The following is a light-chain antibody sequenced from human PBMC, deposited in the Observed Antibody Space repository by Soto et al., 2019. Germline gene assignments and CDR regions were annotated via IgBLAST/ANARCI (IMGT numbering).Light chain of an antibody. CDR3: QSYDSSLSGSV. CDR2: GNS. V-gene: IGLV1-40*01. CDR1: SSNIGATYH. Sequence: QPVLTQPPSVSGAPGQRVTISCTGSSSNIGATYHVHWYQQLPGTPPKLLISGNSNRPSGGPGRVSGSKSSTSASLAITGLQAEDEADDYCQSYDSSLSGSVFGGGTKLTVL. J-gene: IGLJ3*02.